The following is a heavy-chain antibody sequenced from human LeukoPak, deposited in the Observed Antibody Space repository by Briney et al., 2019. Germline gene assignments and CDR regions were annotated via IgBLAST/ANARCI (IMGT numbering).Heavy chain of an antibody. J-gene: IGHJ4*02. CDR3: ARDSGGYDYFDY. Sequence: GGSLRLSCAASGFTCSSYAMHWVRQAPGKALEWVAVISYDGSNKYYADSVKGRFTISRDNSKNTLYLQMNSLRAEDTAVYYCARDSGGYDYFDYWGQGTLVTVSS. D-gene: IGHD5-12*01. V-gene: IGHV3-30-3*01. CDR1: GFTCSSYA. CDR2: ISYDGSNK.